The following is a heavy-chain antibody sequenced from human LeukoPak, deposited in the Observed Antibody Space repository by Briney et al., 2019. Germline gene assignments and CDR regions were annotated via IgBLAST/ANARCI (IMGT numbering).Heavy chain of an antibody. V-gene: IGHV1-46*01. CDR3: AREGGLYDSSGYYYS. CDR2: INPSGGST. D-gene: IGHD3-22*01. J-gene: IGHJ4*02. CDR1: GYTFTSYY. Sequence: ASVKVSCRASGYTFTSYYMHWVRQAPGQGLEWMGIINPSGGSTSYAQKFQGRVTMTRDTSTSTVYMELSSLRSEDTAVYYCAREGGLYDSSGYYYSWGQGTLVTVSS.